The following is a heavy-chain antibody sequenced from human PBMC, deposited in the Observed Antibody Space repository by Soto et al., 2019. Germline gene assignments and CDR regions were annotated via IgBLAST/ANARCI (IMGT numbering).Heavy chain of an antibody. CDR2: INLRGGTT. J-gene: IGHJ4*02. V-gene: IGHV1-46*02. CDR1: GYNFNQYY. D-gene: IGHD4-17*01. CDR3: ARGPDDSDVPRWDY. Sequence: QVQLVQSGAEVRKPGASVRLSCETSGYNFNQYYIHWVRQAPGQGLEWMGIINLRGGTTEYAHKFPGRVTVTGDTSTSTAYMQLSRLRSEDTAVYFCARGPDDSDVPRWDYWGQGTLVTVSS.